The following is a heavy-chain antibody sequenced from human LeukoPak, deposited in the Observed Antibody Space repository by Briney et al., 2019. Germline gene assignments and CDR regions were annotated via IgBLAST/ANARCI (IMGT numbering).Heavy chain of an antibody. V-gene: IGHV3-21*01. CDR2: ISSSSSYI. Sequence: GGSLRLSCAASGYTFSSYAMSWVRQAPGKGLEWVSSISSSSSYIYYADSVKGRFTISRDNAKNSLYLQMNSLRAEDTAVYYCARDGSIVGAKVSLPGYWGQGTLVTVSS. D-gene: IGHD1-26*01. CDR1: GYTFSSYA. CDR3: ARDGSIVGAKVSLPGY. J-gene: IGHJ4*02.